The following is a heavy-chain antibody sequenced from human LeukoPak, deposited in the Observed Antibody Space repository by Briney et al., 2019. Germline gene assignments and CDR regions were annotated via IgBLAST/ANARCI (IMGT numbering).Heavy chain of an antibody. D-gene: IGHD2-2*01. V-gene: IGHV4-4*07. J-gene: IGHJ6*03. CDR3: ARSGFCGTASCYGRFFYMDV. Sequence: SETLSLTCSVSGGSMSGYYWSWVRHPAGKRLEWIGRIFADGTTNYNPSLKSRVTISIDKSKSQVSLKLTSVTAADTAVYYCARSGFCGTASCYGRFFYMDVWGKGTTVTVSS. CDR1: GGSMSGYY. CDR2: IFADGTT.